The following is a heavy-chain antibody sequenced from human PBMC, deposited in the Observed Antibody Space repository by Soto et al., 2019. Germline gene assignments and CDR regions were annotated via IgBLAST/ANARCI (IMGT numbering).Heavy chain of an antibody. Sequence: QITLKESGPSLVKPTQTLTLTCTFSGFSLSTSGVGVGWIRQPPGKALEWLALIYWDDDERYSPSLKSRLTITQDTSKNQVVRTRTNMDPVDTATYYCAHRGGRTDFDYWGQGTLVTVSS. CDR2: IYWDDDE. J-gene: IGHJ4*02. CDR3: AHRGGRTDFDY. D-gene: IGHD1-26*01. V-gene: IGHV2-5*02. CDR1: GFSLSTSGVG.